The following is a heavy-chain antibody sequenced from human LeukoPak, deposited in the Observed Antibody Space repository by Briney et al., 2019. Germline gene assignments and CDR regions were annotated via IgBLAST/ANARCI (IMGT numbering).Heavy chain of an antibody. CDR2: MRGNGET. J-gene: IGHJ4*02. CDR1: GLSFSSFA. CDR3: ARASWVSSTDDVR. Sequence: GGSLRLSCAASGLSFSSFAMSWVRQGPARGLEWVSSMRGNGETFYADSVKGRFTLSSDSSRNTVYFQLNNLRVEDTAIYYCARASWVSSTDDVRWGQGTLVTVSS. D-gene: IGHD3-16*01. V-gene: IGHV3-23*01.